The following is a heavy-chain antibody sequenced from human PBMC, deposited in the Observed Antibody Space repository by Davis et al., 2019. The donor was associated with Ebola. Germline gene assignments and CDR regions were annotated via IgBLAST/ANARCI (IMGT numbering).Heavy chain of an antibody. CDR1: GYTFTNYA. J-gene: IGHJ1*01. CDR3: AREVEMGSIRSED. V-gene: IGHV7-4-1*02. Sequence: ASVKVSCKASGYTFTNYAMNWVRQAPGQGLEWMGWINTNTGNPTYVQGFTGRFVFSLDTSVSTAYLQITNLRAEDTAVYYCAREVEMGSIRSEDWGQGTLITVSS. CDR2: INTNTGNP. D-gene: IGHD5-24*01.